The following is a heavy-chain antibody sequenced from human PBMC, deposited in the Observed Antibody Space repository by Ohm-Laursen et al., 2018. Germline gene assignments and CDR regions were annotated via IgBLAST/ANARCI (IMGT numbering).Heavy chain of an antibody. CDR2: IYYSGST. CDR1: GGSISSGGYY. Sequence: PSETLSLTCTVSGGSISSGGYYWSWIRQHPGKGLEWIGYIYYSGSTYYNPSLKSLVTISVDTSKNQFSLKLSSVTAADTAVYYCASGYSSSWSLDYWGQGTLVTVSS. D-gene: IGHD6-13*01. J-gene: IGHJ4*02. V-gene: IGHV4-31*01. CDR3: ASGYSSSWSLDY.